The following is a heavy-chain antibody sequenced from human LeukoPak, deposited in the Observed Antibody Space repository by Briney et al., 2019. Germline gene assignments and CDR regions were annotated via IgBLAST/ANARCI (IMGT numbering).Heavy chain of an antibody. Sequence: SVKVSCKASGGTFSSYAISWVRQAPGQGLEWMGGIIPIFGTANYAQKSQGRVTITADESTSTAYMELSSLRSEDTAVYYCARVRSSGWRYYYGMDVWGQGTTVTVSS. D-gene: IGHD6-19*01. CDR2: IIPIFGTA. V-gene: IGHV1-69*13. CDR1: GGTFSSYA. CDR3: ARVRSSGWRYYYGMDV. J-gene: IGHJ6*02.